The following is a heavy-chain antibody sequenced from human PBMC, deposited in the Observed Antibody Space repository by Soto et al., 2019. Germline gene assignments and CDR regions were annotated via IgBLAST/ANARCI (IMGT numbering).Heavy chain of an antibody. V-gene: IGHV3-7*01. Sequence: EAQLVESGGGLDQPGGSLRLSCAASGFTFSSYWMTWVRQAPGKGLERVASIKQHGSQTYYVGSVECRITISRDNAKNLLYRQMNNLTVEDTAVYYCARDGGQWQWLRRISDAFDIWGQGTMGNVSS. CDR3: ARDGGQWQWLRRISDAFDI. CDR2: IKQHGSQT. CDR1: GFTFSSYW. J-gene: IGHJ3*02. D-gene: IGHD6-19*01.